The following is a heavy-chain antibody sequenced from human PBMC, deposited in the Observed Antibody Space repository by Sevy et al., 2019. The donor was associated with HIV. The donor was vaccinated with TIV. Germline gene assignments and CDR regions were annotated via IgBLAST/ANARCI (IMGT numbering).Heavy chain of an antibody. CDR3: VRDGLSSATDFDY. V-gene: IGHV3-7*01. CDR2: IKEDGSDK. D-gene: IGHD2-15*01. Sequence: WGYLRLSCEVSGFTFSNYWMTWVRQAPGKGLEWVANIKEDGSDKYYGDSVKGRFSLSRDNAKNSLYLQMDSLRAEDTAVYYCVRDGLSSATDFDYWGQGTLVNVSS. CDR1: GFTFSNYW. J-gene: IGHJ4*02.